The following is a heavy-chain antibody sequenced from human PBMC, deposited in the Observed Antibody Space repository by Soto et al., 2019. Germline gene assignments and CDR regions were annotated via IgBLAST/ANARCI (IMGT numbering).Heavy chain of an antibody. Sequence: PSETLSLTCTVSGGSISSYYWSWIRQPPGKGLEWIGYIYYSGSTNYNPSLKSRVTISVDTSKNQFSLKLSSVTAADTAVYYCARNIGYSPRYGMDVWGQGTTVTV. CDR2: IYYSGST. V-gene: IGHV4-59*01. CDR3: ARNIGYSPRYGMDV. CDR1: GGSISSYY. D-gene: IGHD5-18*01. J-gene: IGHJ6*02.